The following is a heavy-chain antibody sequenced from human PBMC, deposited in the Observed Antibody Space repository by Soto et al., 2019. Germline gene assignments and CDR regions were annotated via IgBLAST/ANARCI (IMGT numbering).Heavy chain of an antibody. J-gene: IGHJ4*02. Sequence: GGSLRLSCTASGFTFSRYVMHWVRQVPGKGLEWVAVIWNDGSNTDYADSVKGRFTISRDNSKNTLSLQMNSLRAEDTAVYYCVSVMHSRHWEPHTFDYWGPGTLV. CDR2: IWNDGSNT. CDR1: GFTFSRYV. V-gene: IGHV3-33*01. CDR3: VSVMHSRHWEPHTFDY. D-gene: IGHD3-16*02.